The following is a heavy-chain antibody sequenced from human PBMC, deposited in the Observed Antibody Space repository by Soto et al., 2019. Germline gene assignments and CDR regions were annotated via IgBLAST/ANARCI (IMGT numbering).Heavy chain of an antibody. CDR3: ARADYNFHYVDYYYYMDV. J-gene: IGHJ6*03. V-gene: IGHV1-18*01. CDR1: GYTFTSYG. Sequence: ASVKVSCKASGYTFTSYGISWVRQAPGQGLEWMGWISAYNGNTNYAQKLQGRVTMTTDTSTSTAYMELRSLRSDDTADYYCARADYNFHYVDYYYYMDVWGKGTTVTVSS. D-gene: IGHD3-9*01. CDR2: ISAYNGNT.